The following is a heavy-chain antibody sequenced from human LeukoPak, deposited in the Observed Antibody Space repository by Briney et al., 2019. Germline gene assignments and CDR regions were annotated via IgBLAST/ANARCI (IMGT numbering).Heavy chain of an antibody. CDR2: IYYSGST. J-gene: IGHJ4*02. CDR3: ASSYYYDSSGLPGH. CDR1: GGSFSGYY. Sequence: SETLSLTCAVYGGSFSGYYWSWIRQPPGKGLEWIGYIYYSGSTNYNPSLKSRVTISVDTSKNQFSLKLSSVTAADTAVYYCASSYYYDSSGLPGHWGQGTLVTVSS. V-gene: IGHV4-59*01. D-gene: IGHD3-22*01.